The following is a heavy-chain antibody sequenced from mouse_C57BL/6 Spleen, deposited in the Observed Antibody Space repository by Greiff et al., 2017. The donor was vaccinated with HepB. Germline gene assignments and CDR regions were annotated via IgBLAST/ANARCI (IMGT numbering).Heavy chain of an antibody. CDR2: IYPRSGNT. CDR1: GYTFTSYG. CDR3: AREGDSYYPAWFAY. V-gene: IGHV1-81*01. J-gene: IGHJ3*01. D-gene: IGHD2-12*01. Sequence: VQLQQSGAELARPGASVKLSCKASGYTFTSYGISWVKQRTGQGLEWIGEIYPRSGNTYYNEKFKGKAILTADKSSSTAYMELRSLTSEDSAVYFCAREGDSYYPAWFAYWGQGTLVTVSA.